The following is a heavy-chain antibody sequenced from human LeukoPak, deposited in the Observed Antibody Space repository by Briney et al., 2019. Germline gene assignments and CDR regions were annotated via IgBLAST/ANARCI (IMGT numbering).Heavy chain of an antibody. V-gene: IGHV3-7*01. D-gene: IGHD2-21*01. J-gene: IGHJ6*02. Sequence: GGSLRLSCVVSGFNFHNYWMTWVRQAPGRGLEWLAIINPDGSETSYEDSVKGRFIVSRDNDNNSLSLDLTSVRAEDTALYYCARDLYSPPDVWGQGTSVTVSS. CDR3: ARDLYSPPDV. CDR1: GFNFHNYW. CDR2: INPDGSET.